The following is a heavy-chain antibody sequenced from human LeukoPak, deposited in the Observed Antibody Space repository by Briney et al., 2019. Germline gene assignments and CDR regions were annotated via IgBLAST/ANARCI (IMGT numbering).Heavy chain of an antibody. J-gene: IGHJ4*02. CDR1: GFTFANYA. D-gene: IGHD5-18*01. CDR2: ISGSGTGT. Sequence: GGSLRLSCAASGFTFANYAMSWVRQAPGKGLEWVSTISGSGTGTYYADSVKGRFTISRDNSKNTLWLRMNSLRADDTAVYHCAKVDTAMVRPFDYWGQGTLVTVSS. CDR3: AKVDTAMVRPFDY. V-gene: IGHV3-23*01.